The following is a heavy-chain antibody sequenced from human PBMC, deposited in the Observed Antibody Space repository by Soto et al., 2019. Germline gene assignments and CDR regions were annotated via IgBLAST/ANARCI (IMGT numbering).Heavy chain of an antibody. V-gene: IGHV4-30-2*01. D-gene: IGHD6-19*01. J-gene: IGHJ5*02. CDR3: AGAAVERTWFEP. Sequence: QLQLQESGSGLVRPSQTLSLTCAVSGGSISSGGYSWNWIRQPPGKGLEWIGYIYHSASTLYNPPPISRVXTXVXXSKVHFPLTAGYVTAGDTASNYFAGAAVERTWFEPWGRGTPVIVSS. CDR1: GGSISSGGYS. CDR2: IYHSAST.